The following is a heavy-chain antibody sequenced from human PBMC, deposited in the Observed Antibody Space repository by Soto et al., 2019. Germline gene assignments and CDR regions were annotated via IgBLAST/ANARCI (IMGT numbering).Heavy chain of an antibody. CDR2: INSDGSTT. Sequence: EVQLVESGGGLVQPGGSLRLSCAASGFTFSGYWMHWVRQAPGKGLVWVSRINSDGSTTSYADSVRGRFTISRDNAKNTLYLQMNSLRAEDKAGSYCARVRTGKWYFDLWGRGALVTVSS. D-gene: IGHD1-1*01. J-gene: IGHJ2*01. CDR1: GFTFSGYW. V-gene: IGHV3-74*01. CDR3: ARVRTGKWYFDL.